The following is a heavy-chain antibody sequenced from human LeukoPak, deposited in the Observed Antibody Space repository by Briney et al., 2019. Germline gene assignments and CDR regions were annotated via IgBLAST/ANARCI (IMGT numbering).Heavy chain of an antibody. D-gene: IGHD6-13*01. CDR2: IYYSGST. V-gene: IGHV4-59*01. Sequence: SETLSLTCTVSGGSISSYYWSWIRQPPGKGLEWIGYIYYSGSTNYNPSLKSRVTISVDTSKNQFSLKLSSVTAADTAVYYCARGEPRSDSSSRYSPSKGQRAFDIWGQGTMVTVSS. CDR3: ARGEPRSDSSSRYSPSKGQRAFDI. J-gene: IGHJ3*02. CDR1: GGSISSYY.